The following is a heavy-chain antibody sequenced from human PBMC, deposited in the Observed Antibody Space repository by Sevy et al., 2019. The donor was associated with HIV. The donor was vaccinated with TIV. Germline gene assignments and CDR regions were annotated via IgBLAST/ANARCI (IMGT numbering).Heavy chain of an antibody. CDR3: AGRKVGDFWSGSLRGPWAGGPLFDY. CDR1: GFTFSSYA. CDR2: ISHTGDNI. J-gene: IGHJ4*02. D-gene: IGHD3-3*01. Sequence: GGSLRLSCAASGFTFSSYAMTWVRQAPGKGLEWVSSISHTGDNIYYADSVRGRFTISRDNSKSTLYLHMSGLGAEDTAVYYCAGRKVGDFWSGSLRGPWAGGPLFDYWGQGTLVTVSS. V-gene: IGHV3-23*01.